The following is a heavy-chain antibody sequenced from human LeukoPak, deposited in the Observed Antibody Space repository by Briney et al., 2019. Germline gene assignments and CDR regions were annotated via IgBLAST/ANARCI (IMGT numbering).Heavy chain of an antibody. CDR2: ISSSSSYT. J-gene: IGHJ5*02. Sequence: AGGSLRLSCAASGFTFSDYYMSRIRQAPGKGLEWVSYISSSSSYTNYADSVKGRFTISRDNAKNSLCLQMNSLRAEDTAVYYCATAEDLSDPWGQGTLVTVSS. CDR1: GFTFSDYY. D-gene: IGHD1-14*01. V-gene: IGHV3-11*06. CDR3: ATAEDLSDP.